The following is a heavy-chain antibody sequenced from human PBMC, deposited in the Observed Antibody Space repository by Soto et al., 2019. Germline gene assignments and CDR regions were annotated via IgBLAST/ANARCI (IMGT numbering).Heavy chain of an antibody. CDR2: IKYDGGET. CDR3: AKARGSSTPAPGSY. J-gene: IGHJ4*02. CDR1: GFTFSDCW. V-gene: IGHV3-7*05. Sequence: LRLSCVASGFTFSDCWMNWVRQAPGKGLEWVSSIKYDGGETTYADSVEGRFTISRDNSKNTVYLQMNSLRAEDTAVYYCAKARGSSTPAPGSYWGQGTLVTVSS. D-gene: IGHD2-2*01.